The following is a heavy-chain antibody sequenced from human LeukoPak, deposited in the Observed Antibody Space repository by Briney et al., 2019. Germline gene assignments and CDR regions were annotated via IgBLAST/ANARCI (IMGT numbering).Heavy chain of an antibody. CDR2: IYYSGST. D-gene: IGHD2-15*01. CDR3: ARHPSLSYCRFDP. Sequence: PSETLSLTCTVSGGSISSASYYWGWIRQPPGKGLDWIGSIYYSGSTYYNPSLKNRVTISVDTSKNQFSLKLTSVTAADTAVYYCARHPSLSYCRFDPRGQGTLVTVSS. CDR1: GGSISSASYY. J-gene: IGHJ5*02. V-gene: IGHV4-39*01.